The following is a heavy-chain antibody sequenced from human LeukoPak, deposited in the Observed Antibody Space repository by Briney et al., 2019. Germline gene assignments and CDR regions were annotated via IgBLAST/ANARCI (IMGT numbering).Heavy chain of an antibody. J-gene: IGHJ4*02. CDR3: AKGFGYSYGYNFDY. V-gene: IGHV3-7*03. D-gene: IGHD5-18*01. CDR1: GFTFSSYW. Sequence: PGGSLRLSCAASGFTFSSYWMSWVRQAPGKGLEWVANIKQDGSEKYYVDSVKGRFTISRDNAKNSLYLQMNSLRAEDTAVYYCAKGFGYSYGYNFDYWGQGTLVTVSS. CDR2: IKQDGSEK.